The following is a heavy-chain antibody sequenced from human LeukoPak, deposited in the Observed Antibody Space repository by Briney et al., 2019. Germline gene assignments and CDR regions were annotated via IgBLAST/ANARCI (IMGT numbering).Heavy chain of an antibody. J-gene: IGHJ6*02. D-gene: IGHD3-10*01. CDR1: GFTLSSYS. CDR3: AREKLLWFGELFQAPKYYGMDV. Sequence: PGGSLRLSCAASGFTLSSYSMNWVRQAPGKGLEWVSSISSSSSYIYYADSVKGRFTISRDNAKNSLYLQMNSLRAEDTAVYYCAREKLLWFGELFQAPKYYGMDVWGQGTTVTVSS. V-gene: IGHV3-21*01. CDR2: ISSSSSYI.